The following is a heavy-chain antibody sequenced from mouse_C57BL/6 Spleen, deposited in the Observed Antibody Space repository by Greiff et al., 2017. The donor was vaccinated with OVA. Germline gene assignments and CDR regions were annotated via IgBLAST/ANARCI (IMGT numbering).Heavy chain of an antibody. J-gene: IGHJ4*01. CDR1: GYAFSSSW. CDR3: ARGYGSNAMDY. V-gene: IGHV1-82*01. D-gene: IGHD1-1*01. CDR2: IYPGDGDT. Sequence: QVQLKESGPELVKPGASVKISCKASGYAFSSSWMNWVKQRPGKGLEWIGRIYPGDGDTNYNGKFKGKATLTADKSSSTAYMQLSSLTSEDSAVYFCARGYGSNAMDYWGQGTSVTVSS.